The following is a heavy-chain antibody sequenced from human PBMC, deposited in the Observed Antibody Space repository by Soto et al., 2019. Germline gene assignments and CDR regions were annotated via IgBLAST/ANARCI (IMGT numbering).Heavy chain of an antibody. V-gene: IGHV3-30*18. D-gene: IGHD2-2*01. CDR3: AKDQFLRDIVVVPAADLYYYYGMDV. Sequence: PVGSLRLSCAASGFTFSSYGMHWVRQAPGKGLEWVAVISYDGSNKYYADSVKGRFTISRDNSKNTLYLQMNSLRAEDTAVYYCAKDQFLRDIVVVPAADLYYYYGMDVWGQGTTVTVSS. CDR1: GFTFSSYG. CDR2: ISYDGSNK. J-gene: IGHJ6*02.